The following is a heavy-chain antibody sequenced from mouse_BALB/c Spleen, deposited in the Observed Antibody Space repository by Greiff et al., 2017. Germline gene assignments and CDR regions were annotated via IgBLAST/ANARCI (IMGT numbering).Heavy chain of an antibody. CDR3: TRDYGSAWFAY. CDR2: INPSNGGT. Sequence: VKLMESGAELVKPGASVKLSCKASGYTFTSYYMYWVKQRPGQGLEWIGEINPSNGGTNFNEKFKSKATLTVDKSSSTAYMQLSSLTSEDSAVYYCTRDYGSAWFAYWGQGTLVTVSA. V-gene: IGHV1S81*02. D-gene: IGHD1-2*01. J-gene: IGHJ3*01. CDR1: GYTFTSYY.